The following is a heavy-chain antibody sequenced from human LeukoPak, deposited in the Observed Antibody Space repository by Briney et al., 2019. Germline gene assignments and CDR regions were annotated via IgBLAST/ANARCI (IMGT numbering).Heavy chain of an antibody. CDR2: IIPIFGTA. CDR3: ARVPSRYCSGGSCYRNAFDI. J-gene: IGHJ3*02. CDR1: GGTFSSYA. D-gene: IGHD2-15*01. V-gene: IGHV1-69*06. Sequence: ASVKVSCKASGGTFSSYAISWVRQAPGQGLEWMGGIIPIFGTANYAQKFQGRVTITADKSTSTAYMELSSLRSEDTAVYYCARVPSRYCSGGSCYRNAFDIWGQGTMVTVSS.